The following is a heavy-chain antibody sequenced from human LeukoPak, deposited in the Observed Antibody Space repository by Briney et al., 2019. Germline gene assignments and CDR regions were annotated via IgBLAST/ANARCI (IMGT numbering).Heavy chain of an antibody. V-gene: IGHV1-69*01. Sequence: ASVKVSCKASGGTFSSYAISWVRQAPGQGLEWMGGIIPIFGTANYAQKFQGRVTITADESTSTAYMELSSLRSEDTAVYYCARVRSMVRGVIITYFDYWGQGTLVTVSS. J-gene: IGHJ4*02. CDR1: GGTFSSYA. CDR3: ARVRSMVRGVIITYFDY. D-gene: IGHD3-10*01. CDR2: IIPIFGTA.